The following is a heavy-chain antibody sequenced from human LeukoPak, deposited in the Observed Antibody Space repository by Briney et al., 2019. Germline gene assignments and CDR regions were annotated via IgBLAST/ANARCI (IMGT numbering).Heavy chain of an antibody. D-gene: IGHD3-22*01. Sequence: GGSLRLSCAASGFTFSSYWMHWVRQAPGKGLVWVSRINSDGSSTAYADSVKGRFTISRDNAKNTLYLQMNSLRAEDTAVYYCARARNNYDSSGYSALDYWGQGTLVTVSS. V-gene: IGHV3-74*01. CDR2: INSDGSST. CDR3: ARARNNYDSSGYSALDY. J-gene: IGHJ4*02. CDR1: GFTFSSYW.